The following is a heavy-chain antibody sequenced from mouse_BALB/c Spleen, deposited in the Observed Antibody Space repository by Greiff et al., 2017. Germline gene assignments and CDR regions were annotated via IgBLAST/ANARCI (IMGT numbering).Heavy chain of an antibody. CDR2: INPSTGYT. V-gene: IGHV1-7*01. J-gene: IGHJ4*01. CDR3: ARSGDGYYEGAMDY. Sequence: QVQLQQSGAELAKPGASVKMSCKASGYTFTSYWMHWVKQRPGQGLEWIGCINPSTGYTEYNQKFKDKATLTADKSSSTAYMQLSSLTSEDSAVYYCARSGDGYYEGAMDYWGQGTSVTVSS. CDR1: GYTFTSYW. D-gene: IGHD2-3*01.